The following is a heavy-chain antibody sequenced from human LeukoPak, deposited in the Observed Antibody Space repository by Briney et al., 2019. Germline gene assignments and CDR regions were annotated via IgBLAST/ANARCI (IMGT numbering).Heavy chain of an antibody. CDR3: AKGSLGRTDYGDYGPYGMDV. V-gene: IGHV3-23*01. D-gene: IGHD4-17*01. CDR2: ISRSGGST. CDR1: GFTFSSYA. Sequence: GGSLRLSCAASGFTFSSYAMTWVRQAPGKGLEWVSAISRSGGSTYYGDSVKGRFTVSRDNSKNTLYLQMNSLRAEDTAVYSCAKGSLGRTDYGDYGPYGMDVWGQGTTVTVSS. J-gene: IGHJ6*02.